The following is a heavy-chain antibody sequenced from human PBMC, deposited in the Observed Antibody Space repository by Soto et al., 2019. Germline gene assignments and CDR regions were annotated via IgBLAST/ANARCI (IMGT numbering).Heavy chain of an antibody. D-gene: IGHD1-7*01. CDR1: VFTFSSYA. V-gene: IGHV3-30-3*01. CDR3: ARDLKTKDWNSGY. CDR2: ISYDGSNK. J-gene: IGHJ4*02. Sequence: PGGSLRLSCAASVFTFSSYAMHWVRQAPGKGLEWVAVISYDGSNKYYADSVKGRFTISRDNSKNTLYLQMNSLRAEDTAVYYCARDLKTKDWNSGYWGQGTLVTVSS.